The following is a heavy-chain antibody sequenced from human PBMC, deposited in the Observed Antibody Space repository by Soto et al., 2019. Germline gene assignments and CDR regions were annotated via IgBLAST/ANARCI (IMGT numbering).Heavy chain of an antibody. D-gene: IGHD2-2*01. CDR3: AKDRDYPRDQFHY. Sequence: PGGSLRLSCATSGLTFSINALSWVRQVPGKGLEWVSAISANGQGIYYADSVRGRFSISRDNSRNTVFLHMDSLRAEDTAVYYCAKDRDYPRDQFHYWGQGTLVTVSS. J-gene: IGHJ4*02. CDR2: ISANGQGI. CDR1: GLTFSINA. V-gene: IGHV3-23*01.